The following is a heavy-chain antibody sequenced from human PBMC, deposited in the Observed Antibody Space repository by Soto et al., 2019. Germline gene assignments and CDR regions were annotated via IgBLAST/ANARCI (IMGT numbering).Heavy chain of an antibody. Sequence: GGSLRLSCAASGFTFSSYSMSWVRQAPGKGLEWVSGFRTSGDGGTTYYADSVKGRFTISRDNSKNMLFLQMNSLRAEDTAIYYCANDGNIGYSYAYHFDYWGQGALVTVSS. J-gene: IGHJ4*02. D-gene: IGHD5-18*01. V-gene: IGHV3-23*01. CDR1: GFTFSSYS. CDR2: FRTSGDGGTT. CDR3: ANDGNIGYSYAYHFDY.